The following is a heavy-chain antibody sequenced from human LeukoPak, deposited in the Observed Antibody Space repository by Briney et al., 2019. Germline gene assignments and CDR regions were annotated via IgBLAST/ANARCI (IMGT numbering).Heavy chain of an antibody. CDR2: IISDGTST. CDR3: ARDAEAFRQVGPRFDI. CDR1: GFSFSSYW. J-gene: IGHJ3*02. Sequence: PGGSLRLSCAASGFSFSSYWMHWIRQPPGKGLVWVSRIISDGTSTTYADSVKGRFTISRDNAKNTLYLQMNSVRADDTAVYYCARDAEAFRQVGPRFDIWGQGTMVTVSS. V-gene: IGHV3-74*01.